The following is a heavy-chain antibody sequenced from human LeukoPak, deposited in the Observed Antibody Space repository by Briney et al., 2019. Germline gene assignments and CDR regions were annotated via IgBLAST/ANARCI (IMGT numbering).Heavy chain of an antibody. D-gene: IGHD6-19*01. V-gene: IGHV3-11*04. CDR3: ARVGGSGWYRGFFDY. CDR1: GFTFSDYY. CDR2: ISSSGSTI. J-gene: IGHJ4*02. Sequence: PGGPLRLSCAASGFTFSDYYMIWIRQPPGKGLEGVSYISSSGSTIYYADSVKGRFTISRDNAKNSLYLQINSLRAEDTAVYDCARVGGSGWYRGFFDYWGQGTLVTVSS.